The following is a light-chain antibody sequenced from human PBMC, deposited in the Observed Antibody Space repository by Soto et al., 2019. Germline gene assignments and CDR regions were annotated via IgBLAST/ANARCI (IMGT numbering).Light chain of an antibody. CDR3: ISYTGSSTSYV. V-gene: IGLV2-14*01. CDR2: EVT. J-gene: IGLJ1*01. CDR1: SSDVGSYSH. Sequence: QSVLTQPASVSGSPGQSITISCSGTSSDVGSYSHVAWYQQFPGKTPKLSIYEVTYRPSGVSHRFTASKSGNTASLTICGLQAGDEADYCCISYTGSSTSYVFGTGTKVTVL.